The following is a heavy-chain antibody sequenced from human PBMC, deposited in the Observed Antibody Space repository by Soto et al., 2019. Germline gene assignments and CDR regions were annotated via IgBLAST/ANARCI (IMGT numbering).Heavy chain of an antibody. CDR1: GGSIISGDYY. J-gene: IGHJ4*02. D-gene: IGHD4-17*01. Sequence: SETLSLTCTVSGGSIISGDYYCICIRQPPGNGLELIGYIYYSGSTYYNPSLKSRVTISVDTSKNQFSLKLSSVTAADTAVYYCAGQITVTTYYFDYWGQGTLVTVSS. CDR3: AGQITVTTYYFDY. V-gene: IGHV4-30-4*01. CDR2: IYYSGST.